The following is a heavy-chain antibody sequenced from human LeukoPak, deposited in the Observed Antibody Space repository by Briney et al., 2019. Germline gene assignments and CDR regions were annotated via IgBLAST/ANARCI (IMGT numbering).Heavy chain of an antibody. D-gene: IGHD5-18*01. V-gene: IGHV1-2*02. CDR1: GYSFTSYY. CDR2: INPNSGGT. Sequence: GESLKISCKGSGYSFTSYYMHWVRQAPGQGLEWMGWINPNSGGTNYAQKFQGRVTMTRDTSISTAYMELSRLRSDDTAVYYCARESVTAMEYYFDYWGQGTLVTVSS. J-gene: IGHJ4*02. CDR3: ARESVTAMEYYFDY.